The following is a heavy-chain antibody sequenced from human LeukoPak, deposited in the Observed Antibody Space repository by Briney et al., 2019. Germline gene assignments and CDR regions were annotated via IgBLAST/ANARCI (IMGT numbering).Heavy chain of an antibody. CDR3: ARVGWLVRQYFDY. Sequence: GGSLRLSCAASGFTFSSYEMNWVRQAPGKGLERVSYISSSGSTIYYADSVKGRFTISRDNAKNSLYLQMNSLRAEDTAVYYCARVGWLVRQYFDYWGQGTLVTVSS. V-gene: IGHV3-48*03. CDR1: GFTFSSYE. CDR2: ISSSGSTI. D-gene: IGHD6-19*01. J-gene: IGHJ4*02.